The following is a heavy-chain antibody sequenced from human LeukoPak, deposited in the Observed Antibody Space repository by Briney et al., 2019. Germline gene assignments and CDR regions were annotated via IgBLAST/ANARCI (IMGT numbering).Heavy chain of an antibody. J-gene: IGHJ6*02. CDR2: INHSGST. V-gene: IGHV4-34*01. CDR1: GGSISGYY. CDR3: ARGRYRLGYCSGGSCYPDYYYGMDV. Sequence: SETLSLTCTVSGGSISGYYWSWIRQPPGKGLEWIGEINHSGSTNYNPSLKSRVTISVDTSKNQFSLKLSSVTAADTAVYYCARGRYRLGYCSGGSCYPDYYYGMDVWGQGTTVTVSS. D-gene: IGHD2-15*01.